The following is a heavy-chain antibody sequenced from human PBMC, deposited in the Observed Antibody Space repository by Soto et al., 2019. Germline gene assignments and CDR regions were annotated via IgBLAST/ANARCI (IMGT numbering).Heavy chain of an antibody. J-gene: IGHJ4*02. CDR2: INPNSGGT. CDR3: ARSSSWSRRGSPRFDY. V-gene: IGHV1-2*02. CDR1: GYTFTGYY. Sequence: GASVKVSCKASGYTFTGYYMHWVRQAPGQGLEWTGWINPNSGGTNYAQKFQGRVTMTRDTSTSTAYMELSRLRSDDTAVYYCARSSSWSRRGSPRFDYWGQGTLVTVSS. D-gene: IGHD6-13*01.